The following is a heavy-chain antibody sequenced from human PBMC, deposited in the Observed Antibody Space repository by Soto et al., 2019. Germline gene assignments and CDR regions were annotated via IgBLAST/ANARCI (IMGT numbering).Heavy chain of an antibody. D-gene: IGHD3-22*01. Sequence: GGSLRLSCAASGFTFSSYAMSWVRQAPGKGLEWVSAISGSGGSTYYADSVKGRFTISRDNSKNTLYLQMNSLRAEDTAVYYCAKEIPTYYYDSSGYPGPFDYWGQGTLVTVSS. CDR2: ISGSGGST. CDR1: GFTFSSYA. V-gene: IGHV3-23*01. CDR3: AKEIPTYYYDSSGYPGPFDY. J-gene: IGHJ4*02.